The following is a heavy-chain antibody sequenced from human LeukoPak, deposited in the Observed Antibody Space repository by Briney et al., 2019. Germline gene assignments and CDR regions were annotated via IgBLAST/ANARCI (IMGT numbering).Heavy chain of an antibody. CDR3: ARALYYYDSSGYSAFFDY. V-gene: IGHV1-69*05. J-gene: IGHJ4*02. CDR2: IIPIFGTA. D-gene: IGHD3-22*01. Sequence: ASVKVSCKASGGTFSSYAISWVRQAPGQGLEWMGGIIPIFGTANYAQKFQGRVTMTRDMSTSTVYMELSSLRSEDTAVYYCARALYYYDSSGYSAFFDYWGQGTLVTVSS. CDR1: GGTFSSYA.